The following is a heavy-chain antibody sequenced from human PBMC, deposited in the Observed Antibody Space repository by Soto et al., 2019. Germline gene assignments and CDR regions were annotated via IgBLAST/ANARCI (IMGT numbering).Heavy chain of an antibody. J-gene: IGHJ6*02. CDR2: INSGGSTT. Sequence: GGSLRLSCAASGFTFSTYWMHWVRQAPGKGLVWVSRINSGGSTTNYADSVKGRFTISRDNAKNTLYLQMNSLRAEDTAVYYCARDAYYDMGVWGQGTTVTVSS. V-gene: IGHV3-74*01. CDR3: ARDAYYDMGV. CDR1: GFTFSTYW.